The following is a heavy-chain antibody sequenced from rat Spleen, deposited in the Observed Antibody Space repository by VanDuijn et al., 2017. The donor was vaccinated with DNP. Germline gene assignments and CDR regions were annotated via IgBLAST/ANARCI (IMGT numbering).Heavy chain of an antibody. CDR1: GFIFSDHY. CDR3: ARRDWEVDFDY. D-gene: IGHD5-1*01. J-gene: IGHJ2*01. V-gene: IGHV5-22*01. Sequence: EVQLVESGGGLVQPGRSLNLSCAASGFIFSDHYMAWVRQAPKKGLEWVASISYEGGSTYYGDSVKGRFTISRDNAKNTLYLQKNSLRSEDTATYYCARRDWEVDFDYWGQGVMVTVST. CDR2: ISYEGGST.